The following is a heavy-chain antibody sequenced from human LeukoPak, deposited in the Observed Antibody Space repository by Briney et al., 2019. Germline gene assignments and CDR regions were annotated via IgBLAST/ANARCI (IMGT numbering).Heavy chain of an antibody. Sequence: ASVKVSCKASGYTFTGYYMHWVRQAPGQGLEWMGWINPNSGGTNYAQKFQGRVTMTRNTSISTAYMELSSLGSEDTAVYYCARDNFYDSNYRNYYGMDVWGQGTTVTVSS. D-gene: IGHD4-4*01. CDR1: GYTFTGYY. V-gene: IGHV1-2*02. CDR3: ARDNFYDSNYRNYYGMDV. CDR2: INPNSGGT. J-gene: IGHJ6*02.